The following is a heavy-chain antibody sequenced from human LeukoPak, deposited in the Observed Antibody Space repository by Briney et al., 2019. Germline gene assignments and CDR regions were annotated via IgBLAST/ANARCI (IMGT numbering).Heavy chain of an antibody. CDR2: ISSTGKTI. J-gene: IGHJ4*02. D-gene: IGHD6-19*01. V-gene: IGHV3-11*04. CDR3: ARDSSVFPFDY. CDR1: GLTFSDPY. Sequence: GGSRGLSLAASGLTFSDPYMSWFGQFQGKGLNNISYISSTGKTIYYADSVQGRFTISRDNAKNSLFLQMSSLRAEDTAVYYCARDSSVFPFDYWGQGTLVTVSS.